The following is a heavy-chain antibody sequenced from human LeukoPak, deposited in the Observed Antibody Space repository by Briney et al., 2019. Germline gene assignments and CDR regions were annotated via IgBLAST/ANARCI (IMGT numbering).Heavy chain of an antibody. D-gene: IGHD4-23*01. J-gene: IGHJ4*02. CDR1: GGSISSSSYY. V-gene: IGHV4-39*07. Sequence: PSETLSLTCTVSGGSISSSSYYWGWIRQPPGKGLEWIGSIYYSGSTYYNPSLKSRVTISVDTSKNQFSLKLSSVTAADTAVYYCARAYGGKRPYDYWGQGTLVTVSS. CDR2: IYYSGST. CDR3: ARAYGGKRPYDY.